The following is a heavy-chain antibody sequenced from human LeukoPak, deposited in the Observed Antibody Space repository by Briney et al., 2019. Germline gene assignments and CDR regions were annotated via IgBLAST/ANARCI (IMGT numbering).Heavy chain of an antibody. D-gene: IGHD1-26*01. Sequence: SETLSLTCTVSGGSISSSSYYWGWIRQPPGKGLEWIGSIYYSGSTYYNPSLKSRVTISVDTSKNQFSLKLSSVTAADTAVYYCARGSGSYYSYWYFDLWGRGTLVTVSS. CDR3: ARGSGSYYSYWYFDL. CDR1: GGSISSSSYY. CDR2: IYYSGST. V-gene: IGHV4-39*07. J-gene: IGHJ2*01.